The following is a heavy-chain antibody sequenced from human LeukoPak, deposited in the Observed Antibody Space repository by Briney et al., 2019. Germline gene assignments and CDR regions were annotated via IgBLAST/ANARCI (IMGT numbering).Heavy chain of an antibody. Sequence: SETLSLTCTVSGGSISSYYWSWIRQPPGKGLEWIGYIYYSGSTNYNPSLKSRVTISVDTSKNQFSLKLSSVTAADTAVYYCARGEYGLFDYWGQGTLVTVSS. V-gene: IGHV4-59*01. D-gene: IGHD2/OR15-2a*01. CDR2: IYYSGST. CDR3: ARGEYGLFDY. CDR1: GGSISSYY. J-gene: IGHJ4*02.